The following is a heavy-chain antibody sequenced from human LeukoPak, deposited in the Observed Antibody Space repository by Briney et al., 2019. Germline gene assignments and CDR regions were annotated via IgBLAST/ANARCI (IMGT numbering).Heavy chain of an antibody. D-gene: IGHD1-20*01. CDR3: ARDRYNWNDGLFDY. CDR1: GFTFSNYW. V-gene: IGHV3-74*01. J-gene: IGHJ4*02. CDR2: ITSDGSST. Sequence: GGSLRLSCAASGFTFSNYWMHWVRQAPGKGLVWVPRITSDGSSTNYADSVKGRFTISRDNAKNTLYLQMNSLRAEDTAVYYCARDRYNWNDGLFDYWGQGTLVTVSS.